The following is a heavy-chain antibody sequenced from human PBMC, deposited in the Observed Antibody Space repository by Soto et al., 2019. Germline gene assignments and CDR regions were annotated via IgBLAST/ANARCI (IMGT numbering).Heavy chain of an antibody. D-gene: IGHD3-10*01. J-gene: IGHJ4*02. CDR2: ISGSGGST. CDR3: AKDRAGRGATGDGEGGD. Sequence: GGSLRLSCAASGFTFSSYAMSWVRQAPGKGLEWVSAISGSGGSTYYADSVKGRFTISRDNSKNTLYLQMNSLRAEDTAVYYCAKDRAGRGATGDGEGGDWGKGTLVTVSS. CDR1: GFTFSSYA. V-gene: IGHV3-23*01.